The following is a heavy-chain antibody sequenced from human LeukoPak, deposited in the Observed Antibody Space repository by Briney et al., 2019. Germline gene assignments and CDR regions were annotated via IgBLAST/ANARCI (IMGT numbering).Heavy chain of an antibody. Sequence: GGSLRLSCAASGFTVSSNFMSWVRQAPGKGLEWVSVIYSGGSTYYADSVKGRFTISRDNSKNTLYLQMNSLRAEDTAVYYCARATYYYDSSGYYRIYYFDYWGQGTLVTVSS. J-gene: IGHJ4*02. CDR1: GFTVSSNF. D-gene: IGHD3-22*01. CDR3: ARATYYYDSSGYYRIYYFDY. CDR2: IYSGGST. V-gene: IGHV3-66*01.